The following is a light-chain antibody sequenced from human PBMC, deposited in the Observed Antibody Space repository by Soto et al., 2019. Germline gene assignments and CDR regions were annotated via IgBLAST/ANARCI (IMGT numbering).Light chain of an antibody. CDR1: QGIGSW. CDR3: QQAHSLPRT. CDR2: AAS. Sequence: DIQLTQSPSSVSASVGDRVTATCRSSQGIGSWVAWYQQQPGKAPKLLIYAASTLQSGVPSRFSGSRSGTDFTLTISSLQPEDFATYYCQQAHSLPRTFGQGTKVDIK. V-gene: IGKV1D-12*01. J-gene: IGKJ1*01.